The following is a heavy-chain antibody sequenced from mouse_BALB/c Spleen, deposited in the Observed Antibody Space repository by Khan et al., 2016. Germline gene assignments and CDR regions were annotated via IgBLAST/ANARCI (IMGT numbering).Heavy chain of an antibody. Sequence: EVQLQESGPGLVKPSQSLFLTCTVTGYSITSDYAWNWLRQFPGHKLEWSGYISYSGSTSNNPSLKSRISITRDTSQNKFFLLLTSVSTEDTLTFYGARYDWYFDVWCAGTTVTVTT. CDR3: ARYDWYFDV. J-gene: IGHJ1*01. V-gene: IGHV3-2*02. D-gene: IGHD2-14*01. CDR2: ISYSGST. CDR1: GYSITSDYA.